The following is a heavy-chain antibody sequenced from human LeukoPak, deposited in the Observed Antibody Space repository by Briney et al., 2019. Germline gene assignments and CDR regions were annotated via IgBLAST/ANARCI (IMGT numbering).Heavy chain of an antibody. CDR3: ARSNHRYYYGMDV. Sequence: SETLSLTCAVYGGSFSGYYWSWIRQPPGKGLEWIGEINHSGSTNYNPSLKSRVTISVDTSKNQFSLKLSPVTAADTAVYYCARSNHRYYYGMDVWGQGTTVTVSS. CDR1: GGSFSGYY. V-gene: IGHV4-34*01. D-gene: IGHD1-14*01. J-gene: IGHJ6*02. CDR2: INHSGST.